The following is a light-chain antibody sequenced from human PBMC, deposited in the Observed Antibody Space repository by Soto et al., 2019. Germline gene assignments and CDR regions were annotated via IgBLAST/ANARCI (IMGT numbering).Light chain of an antibody. CDR1: QSVRNN. Sequence: EIVMTQSPATLSVSPGERATLSCRASQSVRNNVAWYQQKPGQAPRHLIYGASTRATVIPARFSGSGSGTEFTRTISSLQSEDFAVYYCQQYNNLWTFGQGTKVEIK. CDR3: QQYNNLWT. J-gene: IGKJ1*01. V-gene: IGKV3-15*01. CDR2: GAS.